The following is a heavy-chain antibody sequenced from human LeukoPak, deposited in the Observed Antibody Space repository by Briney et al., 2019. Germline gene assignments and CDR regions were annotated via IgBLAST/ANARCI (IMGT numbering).Heavy chain of an antibody. CDR2: ISGSGGST. V-gene: IGHV3-23*01. CDR3: AKVGHYYYDSSGYFDY. CDR1: GFTFTNAW. J-gene: IGHJ4*02. Sequence: GGSLRLSCVDSGFTFTNAWMSWVRQAPGKGLEWVSAISGSGGSTYYADSVKGRFTISRDNSKNTLYLQMNSLRAEDTAVYYCAKVGHYYYDSSGYFDYWGQGTLVTVSS. D-gene: IGHD3-22*01.